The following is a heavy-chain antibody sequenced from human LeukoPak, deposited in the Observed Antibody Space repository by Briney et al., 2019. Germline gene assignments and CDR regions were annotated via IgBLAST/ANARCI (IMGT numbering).Heavy chain of an antibody. D-gene: IGHD2-2*01. V-gene: IGHV3-23*01. CDR3: AKVALRGVVVPAAFDY. CDR1: GFTFSSYA. Sequence: PGGSLRLSCAASGFTFSSYAMSWVRQAPGKGLEWVSAISGSGGSTYYADSVKGRFTISRDNSKNTLYLQMNSLRAEDTAVYYCAKVALRGVVVPAAFDYWGQGTLVTVSS. CDR2: ISGSGGST. J-gene: IGHJ4*02.